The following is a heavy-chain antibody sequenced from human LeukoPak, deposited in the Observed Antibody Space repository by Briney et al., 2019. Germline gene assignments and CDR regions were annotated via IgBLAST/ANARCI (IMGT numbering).Heavy chain of an antibody. V-gene: IGHV6-1*01. D-gene: IGHD3-3*01. Sequence: SQTLSLTCAISGDSVSSNSAAWNWIRQSPSRGLEWLGRTYYRPKWYNDYAVSVKSRITINPDTSKNQFSLQLNSVTPEDTAVYYCARGFSSYDFWSGYYPEFDYWGQGTLVTVSS. CDR1: GDSVSSNSAA. CDR2: TYYRPKWYN. J-gene: IGHJ4*02. CDR3: ARGFSSYDFWSGYYPEFDY.